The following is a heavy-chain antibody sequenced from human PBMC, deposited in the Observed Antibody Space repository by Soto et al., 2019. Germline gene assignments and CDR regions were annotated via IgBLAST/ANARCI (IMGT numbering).Heavy chain of an antibody. CDR2: ISHTVTT. Sequence: QVQLQESGPGLVKPSETLSLTCAVSGDSISGSQWWSWVRLPPGKGLEWIGEISHTVTTNYNPSLKSRVTMSVDKPKNQFSLNLTSVTAADTSVYYCARVISSREEYFDYWGQGTVVTVSP. D-gene: IGHD2-2*01. CDR1: GDSISGSQW. V-gene: IGHV4-4*02. CDR3: ARVISSREEYFDY. J-gene: IGHJ4*02.